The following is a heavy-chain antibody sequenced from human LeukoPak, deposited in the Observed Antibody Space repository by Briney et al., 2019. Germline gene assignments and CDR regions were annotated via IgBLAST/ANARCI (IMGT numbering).Heavy chain of an antibody. Sequence: PGGSLRLSCAASGFTFSSYDMHWVRQATGKGLEWVSAIGTAGDTYYPGSVKGRFTISRENAKNSLYLQMNSLRAGDTAVYYCARGNYYDSSGYAFDIWGQGTMVTVSS. D-gene: IGHD3-22*01. J-gene: IGHJ3*02. V-gene: IGHV3-13*01. CDR2: IGTAGDT. CDR1: GFTFSSYD. CDR3: ARGNYYDSSGYAFDI.